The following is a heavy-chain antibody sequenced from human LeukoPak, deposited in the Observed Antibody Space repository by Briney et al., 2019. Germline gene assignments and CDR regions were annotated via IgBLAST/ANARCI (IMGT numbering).Heavy chain of an antibody. Sequence: SETLSLTPTVSGGSISSYYWSWIRDPPGTGLEWIGHIYYSRTDFYNPSLKSRVTISSETSNNQFPLKLRSVTAALTTLYYFATVPSRLGWFDPWGQGTLVTVSS. CDR1: GGSISSYY. V-gene: IGHV4-59*04. CDR3: ATVPSRLGWFDP. D-gene: IGHD2-2*01. J-gene: IGHJ5*02. CDR2: IYYSRTD.